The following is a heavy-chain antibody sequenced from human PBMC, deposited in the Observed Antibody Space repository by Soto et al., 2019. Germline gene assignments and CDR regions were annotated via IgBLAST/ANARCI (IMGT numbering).Heavy chain of an antibody. CDR3: ARGTRATQYYYYFYGMDV. J-gene: IGHJ6*02. CDR1: GGSISTYY. Sequence: SETLSLTCTVSGGSISTYYWTWIRQPPGKGLEWIGYISYSGSTNYNPSLKSRLTISLNTSRKHFSLKLSSVTAADTAVYYCARGTRATQYYYYFYGMDVWGQGTTVTVSS. V-gene: IGHV4-59*01. CDR2: ISYSGST.